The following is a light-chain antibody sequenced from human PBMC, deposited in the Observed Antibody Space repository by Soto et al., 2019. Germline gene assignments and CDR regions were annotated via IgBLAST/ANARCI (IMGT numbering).Light chain of an antibody. CDR1: QNVRNTY. Sequence: DIVLTQSPGTLSLSPGERATLSCRASQNVRNTYLAWYQQKAGQAPRLLIYAASSRATGIPDRFSGSGSGTDFTLTISSLQPEDFATYYCQQANSFPLTFGGGTKVEIK. CDR2: AAS. CDR3: QQANSFPLT. V-gene: IGKV3-20*01. J-gene: IGKJ4*01.